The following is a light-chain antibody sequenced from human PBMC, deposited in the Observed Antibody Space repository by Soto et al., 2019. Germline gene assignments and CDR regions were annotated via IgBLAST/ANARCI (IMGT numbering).Light chain of an antibody. CDR3: TAHAGSNNVYV. J-gene: IGLJ1*01. Sequence: QAVVTPPPPPSGAPGQSVTISCTGNSSDFGAYNYVSWYQQHPGKAPKVMIYEVSKRPSGVPDRFSGSKSGNTASLTVSGLQVEDEADYYCTAHAGSNNVYVFGTGTKVTVL. CDR2: EVS. CDR1: SSDFGAYNY. V-gene: IGLV2-8*01.